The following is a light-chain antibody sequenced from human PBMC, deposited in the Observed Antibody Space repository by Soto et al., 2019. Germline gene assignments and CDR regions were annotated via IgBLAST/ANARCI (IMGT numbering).Light chain of an antibody. J-gene: IGLJ1*01. CDR2: AGS. CDR3: CSYADSSTYV. V-gene: IGLV2-23*01. Sequence: QAALTQPASVSGSPGQSITISCTGTSSDVGSYNLVSWYQQHPGKAPKLIIYAGSKRPSGVSNRFSGSQSGNTASLTISGLQAEDEADYYCCSYADSSTYVFGTGPKVTV. CDR1: SSDVGSYNL.